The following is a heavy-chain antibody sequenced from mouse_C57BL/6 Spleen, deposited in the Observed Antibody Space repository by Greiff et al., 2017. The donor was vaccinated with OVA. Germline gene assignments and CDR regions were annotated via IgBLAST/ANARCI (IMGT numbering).Heavy chain of an antibody. J-gene: IGHJ2*01. CDR1: GYTFTSYW. V-gene: IGHV1-69*01. Sequence: VQLQQPGAELVMPGASVKLSCKASGYTFTSYWMHWVKQRPGQGLEWIGEIDPSDSYTNYNQKFKGKSTLTVDKSSSTAYMQLSSLTSEDSAVYYCATHDGSYYGGWGKGTTLAVAS. D-gene: IGHD2-3*01. CDR3: ATHDGSYYGG. CDR2: IDPSDSYT.